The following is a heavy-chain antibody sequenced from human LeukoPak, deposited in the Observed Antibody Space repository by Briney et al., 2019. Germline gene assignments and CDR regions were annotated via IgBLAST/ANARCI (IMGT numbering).Heavy chain of an antibody. D-gene: IGHD5-24*01. CDR2: IYYSGST. CDR1: GGSISSSSYY. Sequence: SETLSLTCTVSGGSISSSSYYWSWIRQPPGKGLEWIGYIYYSGSTNYNPSLKSRVTISVDTSKNQFSLKLSSVTAADTAVYYCARVRDGYNDAYDIWGQGTMVTVHS. CDR3: ARVRDGYNDAYDI. J-gene: IGHJ3*02. V-gene: IGHV4-61*01.